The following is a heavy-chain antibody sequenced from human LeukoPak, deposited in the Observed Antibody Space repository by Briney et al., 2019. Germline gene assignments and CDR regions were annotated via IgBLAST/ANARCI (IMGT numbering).Heavy chain of an antibody. CDR1: GFTFSSYA. V-gene: IGHV3-23*01. CDR2: ISGSGGST. J-gene: IGHJ6*02. CDR3: ANLYSSSSGYYYYNGMDV. Sequence: GGSLRLSCAASGFTFSSYAMSWVRQAPGKGLEWVSAISGSGGSTYYADSVKGRFIISRDNSKNTVNLQMNSLRAEDTAVYYCANLYSSSSGYYYYNGMDVWGQGTTVTVSS. D-gene: IGHD6-6*01.